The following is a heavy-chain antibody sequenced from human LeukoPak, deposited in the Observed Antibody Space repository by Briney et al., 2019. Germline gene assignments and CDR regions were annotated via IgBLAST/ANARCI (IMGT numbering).Heavy chain of an antibody. Sequence: SETLSLTCTVSGGSISSSSYYWGWIRQPPGKGLEWIGSIYYSGSTYYNPSLKSRVTISVDTSKNQFSLKLSPVTAADTAVYYCARLDYYGSGSYYNAYKNFDYWGQGTLVTVSS. CDR3: ARLDYYGSGSYYNAYKNFDY. V-gene: IGHV4-39*01. D-gene: IGHD3-10*01. CDR1: GGSISSSSYY. CDR2: IYYSGST. J-gene: IGHJ4*02.